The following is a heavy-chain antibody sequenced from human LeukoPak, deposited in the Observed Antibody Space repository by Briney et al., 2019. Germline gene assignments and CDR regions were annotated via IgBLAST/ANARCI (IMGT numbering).Heavy chain of an antibody. CDR3: ARLSRGRWVYWFDY. V-gene: IGHV4-39*02. Sequence: SETLSLTCTVSGGSISSSSYYWGWIRQPPGKGLEGIGSIYYSGSTYYNPSLKSRVTISVDTCKNHFSLRLSSVTAADTAVYYCARLSRGRWVYWFDYWGQGTLVTVSS. J-gene: IGHJ4*02. CDR1: GGSISSSSYY. CDR2: IYYSGST. D-gene: IGHD2-8*02.